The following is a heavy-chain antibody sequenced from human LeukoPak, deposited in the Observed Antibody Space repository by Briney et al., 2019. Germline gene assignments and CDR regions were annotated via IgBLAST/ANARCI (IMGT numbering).Heavy chain of an antibody. D-gene: IGHD6-19*01. CDR1: GGSFSGYY. J-gene: IGHJ4*02. CDR2: INHSGST. Sequence: SETLSLTCAVYGGSFSGYYWSWIRQPPGKGLEWIGEINHSGSTNYNPSLKSRVTISVDTSKNQFSLKLSSVTAADTAVYYCARAASSSGCFDYWGQGTLVTVSS. V-gene: IGHV4-34*01. CDR3: ARAASSSGCFDY.